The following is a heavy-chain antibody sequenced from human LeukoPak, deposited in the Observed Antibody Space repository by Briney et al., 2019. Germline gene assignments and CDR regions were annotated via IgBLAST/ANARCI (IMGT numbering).Heavy chain of an antibody. CDR2: IKQDGSEK. Sequence: GGSLRLSCAASGFTFSSYWMSWVRQAPGKGLEWVANIKQDGSEKYYVDSVKGRSTISRDNAKNSLCLQMNSLRAEDTAVYYCARGDYDYVWGSPTHPFDYWGQGTLVTVSS. CDR1: GFTFSSYW. CDR3: ARGDYDYVWGSPTHPFDY. J-gene: IGHJ4*02. V-gene: IGHV3-7*01. D-gene: IGHD3-16*01.